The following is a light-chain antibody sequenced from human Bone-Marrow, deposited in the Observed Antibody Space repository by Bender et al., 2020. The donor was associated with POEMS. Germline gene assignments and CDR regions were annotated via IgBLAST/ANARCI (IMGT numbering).Light chain of an antibody. CDR3: SSYAGNNRDV. CDR2: EVT. Sequence: QSALTQPPSASGSPGQSVTISCTGTSSDVGYYNYVSWYQQRPGEAPKLMIYEVTKRPSGVPDRFSGSKSGNTASLTVSGLQAEDEADYYCSSYAGNNRDVFGGGTQLTVL. CDR1: SSDVGYYNY. J-gene: IGLJ2*01. V-gene: IGLV2-8*01.